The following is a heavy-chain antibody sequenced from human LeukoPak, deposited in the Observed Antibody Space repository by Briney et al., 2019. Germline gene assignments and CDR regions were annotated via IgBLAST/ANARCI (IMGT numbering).Heavy chain of an antibody. J-gene: IGHJ4*02. D-gene: IGHD3-22*01. CDR3: ARGWAYYYDSSGYYGPDY. CDR1: GYTFTGYY. Sequence: ASVKVSCKASGYTFTGYYMHWVRQAPGQGLEWMGWINPNSGGTNYAQKFQGRVTMTRGTSISTAYMELSRLRSDDTAVYYCARGWAYYYDSSGYYGPDYWGQGTLVTVSS. CDR2: INPNSGGT. V-gene: IGHV1-2*02.